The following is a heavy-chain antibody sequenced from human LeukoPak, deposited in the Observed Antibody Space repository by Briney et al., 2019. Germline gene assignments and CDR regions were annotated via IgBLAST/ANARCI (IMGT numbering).Heavy chain of an antibody. CDR3: ATVGRNNWFDL. J-gene: IGHJ5*02. CDR1: GFTVSSKH. Sequence: GGSLRLSCAASGFTVSSKHMGWVRQAPGKGLDWVLSIYSGGSIYFADSVKGRFTISRVNSENTLYLQMNSLRAEDTALYYCATVGRNNWFDLWGQGTPVTVSS. V-gene: IGHV3-53*01. CDR2: IYSGGSI.